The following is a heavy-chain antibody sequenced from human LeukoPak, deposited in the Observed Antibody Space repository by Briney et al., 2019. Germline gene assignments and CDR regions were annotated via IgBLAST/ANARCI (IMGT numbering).Heavy chain of an antibody. V-gene: IGHV3-9*01. CDR3: AKDPGQWPNDAFDI. J-gene: IGHJ3*02. Sequence: GGSLRLSCAASGFTFDDYAMHWVRQAPGKGLEWVSGISWNSGSIGYADSVKGRFTISRDNAKNTLYLQMNSLRAEDTAVYYCAKDPGQWPNDAFDIWGQGTMVTVSS. CDR1: GFTFDDYA. D-gene: IGHD6-19*01. CDR2: ISWNSGSI.